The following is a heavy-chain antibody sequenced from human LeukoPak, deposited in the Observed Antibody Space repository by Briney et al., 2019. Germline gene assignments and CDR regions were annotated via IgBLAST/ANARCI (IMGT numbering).Heavy chain of an antibody. D-gene: IGHD6-19*01. CDR2: IYYSGST. V-gene: IGHV4-39*07. Sequence: SETLSLTCTVSGGSISSRSYYWGWIRQPPGKGLEWIGIIYYSGSTYYNPSLKSRVTISVDTSKNQFSLKLSSVTAADTAVYYCARAGYSSGWYPGYYYYYMDVWGKGTTVTVSS. J-gene: IGHJ6*03. CDR1: GGSISSRSYY. CDR3: ARAGYSSGWYPGYYYYYMDV.